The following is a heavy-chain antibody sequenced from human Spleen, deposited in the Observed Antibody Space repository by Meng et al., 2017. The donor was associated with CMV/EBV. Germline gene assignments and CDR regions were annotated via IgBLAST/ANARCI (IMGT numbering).Heavy chain of an antibody. CDR1: GGSFSSYY. J-gene: IGHJ4*02. Sequence: QVQLQQWGAGLLKPSETLSLTRTVYGGSFSSYYWKWIRQPPGKGLEWIGRIYTSGSTNYNPSLKSRVTMSVDTSKNQFSLKLSSVTAADTAVYYCARDRGDYDFWSGYFDYWGQGTLVTVSS. CDR2: IYTSGST. CDR3: ARDRGDYDFWSGYFDY. V-gene: IGHV4-59*10. D-gene: IGHD3-3*01.